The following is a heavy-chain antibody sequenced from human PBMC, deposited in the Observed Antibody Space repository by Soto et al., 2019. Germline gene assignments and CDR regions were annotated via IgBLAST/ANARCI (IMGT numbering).Heavy chain of an antibody. J-gene: IGHJ6*03. D-gene: IGHD3-10*01. CDR2: ISAHNGDT. CDR1: GYTFTSHG. Sequence: QVQLVQSGGEVKKPEASVKVSCKASGYTFTSHGISWVRQAPGQGPEWMGWISAHNGDTNYAQKLQGRVTVTTDTSTSAAYMKLRSLRSEATAVYYCAQMLRGANTDYYYYTDAWGKGITVTVSS. CDR3: AQMLRGANTDYYYYTDA. V-gene: IGHV1-18*01.